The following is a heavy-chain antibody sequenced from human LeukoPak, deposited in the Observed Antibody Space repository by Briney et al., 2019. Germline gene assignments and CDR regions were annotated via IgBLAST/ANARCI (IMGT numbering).Heavy chain of an antibody. CDR3: AKASSRCYRCYDF. CDR1: GGSISSSSYY. D-gene: IGHD3-22*01. V-gene: IGHV3-23*01. Sequence: ETLSLTCTVSGGSISSSSYYWGWVRQAPGKGLEWVSAISGSSDDIYYTDSVKGRFTISRDNSKNTLYLQMNSLRAEDTAVYYCAKASSRCYRCYDFWGQGTLVTVSS. CDR2: ISGSSDDI. J-gene: IGHJ4*02.